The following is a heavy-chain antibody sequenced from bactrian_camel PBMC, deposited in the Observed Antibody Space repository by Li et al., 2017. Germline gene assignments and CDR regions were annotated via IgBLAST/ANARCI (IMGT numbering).Heavy chain of an antibody. CDR1: GHTASNTY. CDR3: SADVDLRAVDLQGYGTHWLRL. J-gene: IGHJ4*01. CDR2: IDLRYGYT. V-gene: IGHV3S68*01. Sequence: HVQLVESGGGSVQAGGSLRLSCAASGHTASNTYMAWFRQAPGREREGVSCIDLRYGYTSYADSMKGRFTISQDNNKSRLNLQMNSLKTEDTSVYYCSADVDLRAVDLQGYGTHWLRLLGSGDPGHRL. D-gene: IGHD3*01.